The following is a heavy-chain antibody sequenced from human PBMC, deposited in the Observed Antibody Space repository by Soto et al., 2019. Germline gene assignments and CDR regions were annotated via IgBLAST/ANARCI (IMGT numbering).Heavy chain of an antibody. J-gene: IGHJ4*02. D-gene: IGHD3-10*01. Sequence: EVQLVESGGGLVQPGRSLRLSCAASGFTFDDDAMHWVRQAPGKGLEWVSGISWNSGSIGYADSVKGRFTISRDNAKNSLYLQMNSLRAEDTALYYCAKDISGVHYYFDYWGQGTLVTVSS. V-gene: IGHV3-9*01. CDR1: GFTFDDDA. CDR2: ISWNSGSI. CDR3: AKDISGVHYYFDY.